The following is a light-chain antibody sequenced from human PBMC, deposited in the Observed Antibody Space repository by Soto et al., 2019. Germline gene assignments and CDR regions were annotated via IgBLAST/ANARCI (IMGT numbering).Light chain of an antibody. CDR3: QQYGNSLLT. CDR1: QSVSGSY. V-gene: IGKV3-20*01. CDR2: GAS. Sequence: EIVLTQSPGTLSLSPGERAALSCRASQSVSGSYLAWYQQKAGQAPRLLIYGASIRVPGIPDRFSGSGSGTDFTLTIRRLEPEDFAVYYCQQYGNSLLTFGGGTKVEIK. J-gene: IGKJ4*01.